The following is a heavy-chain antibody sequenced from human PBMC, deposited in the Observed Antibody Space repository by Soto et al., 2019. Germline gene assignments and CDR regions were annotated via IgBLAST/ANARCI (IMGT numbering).Heavy chain of an antibody. Sequence: TSETLSLTCAVSGGFISSGDWWSWVRQPPGKGLEWIGEIYHSGSTNYNPSLKSRVTISIDKSKSQFSLKLSSVTAADTAVYYCARVGRYNYGSTYYFDYWGQGTLVTVSS. CDR1: GGFISSGDW. CDR3: ARVGRYNYGSTYYFDY. V-gene: IGHV4-4*02. J-gene: IGHJ4*02. CDR2: IYHSGST. D-gene: IGHD5-18*01.